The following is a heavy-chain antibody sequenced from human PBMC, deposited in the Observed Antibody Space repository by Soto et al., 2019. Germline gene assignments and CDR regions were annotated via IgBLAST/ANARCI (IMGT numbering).Heavy chain of an antibody. CDR3: AKRISSSWYTPFDY. D-gene: IGHD6-13*01. V-gene: IGHV3-23*01. Sequence: PGGSLRLSCAASGFTFSSYAMSWVRQAPGKGLEWVSVISGSGGSTFYADSVKSRFTISRDNSKNTLYLQMNSLRAEETAVYYCAKRISSSWYTPFDYWGQGTLVTVSS. CDR1: GFTFSSYA. CDR2: ISGSGGST. J-gene: IGHJ4*02.